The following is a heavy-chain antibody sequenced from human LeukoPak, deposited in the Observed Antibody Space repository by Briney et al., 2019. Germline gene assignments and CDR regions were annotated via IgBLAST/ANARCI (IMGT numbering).Heavy chain of an antibody. CDR2: ISSSGGTI. D-gene: IGHD2-8*02. Sequence: GGSLRLSCAASGFTVSGNYMSWIRQAPGKGLEWVSYISSSGGTIIYADSVKGRFTMSRDNAKNSLYLQMNSLRAEDTAVYYCARGRWWTWFDPWGQGTLVTVSS. J-gene: IGHJ5*02. CDR3: ARGRWWTWFDP. V-gene: IGHV3-11*01. CDR1: GFTVSGNY.